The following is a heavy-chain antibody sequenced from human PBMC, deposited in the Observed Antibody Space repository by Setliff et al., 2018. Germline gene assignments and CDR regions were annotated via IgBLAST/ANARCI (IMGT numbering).Heavy chain of an antibody. V-gene: IGHV3-11*04. CDR2: IGESGNNI. CDR3: AKGVGIQLWLRGDAFDI. Sequence: GGSLRLSCAASGFTFSGYYMQRVRQAPGKGLERVSYIGESGNNIHYADSMKGRFTISRDNAKNSLYLQMNSLRAEDTAVYYCAKGVGIQLWLRGDAFDIWGQGTMVTVSS. CDR1: GFTFSGYY. J-gene: IGHJ3*02. D-gene: IGHD5-18*01.